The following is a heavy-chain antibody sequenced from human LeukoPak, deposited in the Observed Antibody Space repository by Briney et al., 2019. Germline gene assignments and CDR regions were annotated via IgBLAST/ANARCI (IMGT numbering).Heavy chain of an antibody. J-gene: IGHJ4*02. CDR2: INEDGSGK. Sequence: GGSLRLSCAASGFIFSRYWMSWVRQAPGKGLEWLANINEDGSGKYYVDSVKGRFTTSRDNAKNSLYLQMNSLRAEDTAVYYCAISMAGRLAPSDLTGDYWGQGTLVTVSS. D-gene: IGHD6-6*01. V-gene: IGHV3-7*05. CDR3: AISMAGRLAPSDLTGDY. CDR1: GFIFSRYW.